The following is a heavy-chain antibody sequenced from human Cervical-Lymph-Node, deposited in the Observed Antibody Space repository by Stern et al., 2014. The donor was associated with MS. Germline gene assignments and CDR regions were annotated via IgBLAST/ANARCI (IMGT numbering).Heavy chain of an antibody. J-gene: IGHJ4*02. CDR2: INGGPGRT. Sequence: VQLVQSGAEVKKPGASMTISCKTSGYNFIDHAIHWVRQAPGQRLEWMGWINGGPGRTKYSQKFQGRVSFTRDKAASAAYMDLSSLSPDDTAVYYCARQPDYSDFLDFWGQGTLVTVSS. D-gene: IGHD4-11*01. CDR1: GYNFIDHA. CDR3: ARQPDYSDFLDF. V-gene: IGHV1-3*01.